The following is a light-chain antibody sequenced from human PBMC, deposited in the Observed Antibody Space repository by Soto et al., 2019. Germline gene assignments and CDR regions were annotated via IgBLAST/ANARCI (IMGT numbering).Light chain of an antibody. J-gene: IGLJ3*02. CDR1: TGAVTSDYY. CDR2: STS. V-gene: IGLV7-43*01. CDR3: LLQFGGAQLWM. Sequence: QTVVTQEPSLTVSPGGTVTLTCASSTGAVTSDYYPTWLQQKPGQAPRALIYSTSNKHSWTPARFSGSLLGGRAALTLSGVQPQDEADYYCLLQFGGAQLWMFGGGTKLTVL.